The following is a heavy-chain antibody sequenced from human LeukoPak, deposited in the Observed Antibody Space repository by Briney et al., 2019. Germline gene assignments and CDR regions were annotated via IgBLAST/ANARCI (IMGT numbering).Heavy chain of an antibody. CDR3: ARDARLQGDY. CDR1: GGSFSGYY. D-gene: IGHD4-11*01. J-gene: IGHJ4*02. CDR2: IYHSGST. Sequence: PSETLSLTCAVYGGSFSGYYWSWIRQPPGKGLEWIGYIYHSGSTYYNPSLKSRVTISVDRSKNQFSLKLSSVTAADTAVYYCARDARLQGDYWGQGTLVTVSS. V-gene: IGHV4-34*01.